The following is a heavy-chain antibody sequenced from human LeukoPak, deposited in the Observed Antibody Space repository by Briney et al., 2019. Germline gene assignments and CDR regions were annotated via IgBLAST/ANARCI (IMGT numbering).Heavy chain of an antibody. D-gene: IGHD3-10*01. V-gene: IGHV4-61*01. J-gene: IGHJ5*02. Sequence: SETLSLTCTVSGGSVSSGSYYWSWIRQPPGKGLEWIGYIYYSGSTKYNPSLKGRVTISVDTSKNQFSLKLSSVTAADTAVYYCARASGGSGRNWFDPWGQGTLVTVSS. CDR2: IYYSGST. CDR1: GGSVSSGSYY. CDR3: ARASGGSGRNWFDP.